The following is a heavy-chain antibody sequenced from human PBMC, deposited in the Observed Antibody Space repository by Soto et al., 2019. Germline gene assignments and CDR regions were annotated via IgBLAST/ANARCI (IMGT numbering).Heavy chain of an antibody. CDR3: ARSSILEWLLYRPLDY. V-gene: IGHV3-11*01. J-gene: IGHJ4*02. CDR2: ISSSGSTI. CDR1: GVNFSDYD. Sequence: AGGSLRVSCAASGVNFSDYDRSWISQETGKGLEWVSYISSSGSTIYYADSVKGRFTISRDNAKNSLYLQMNSLRAEDTAVYYCARSSILEWLLYRPLDYWGQGTLVTVS. D-gene: IGHD3-3*01.